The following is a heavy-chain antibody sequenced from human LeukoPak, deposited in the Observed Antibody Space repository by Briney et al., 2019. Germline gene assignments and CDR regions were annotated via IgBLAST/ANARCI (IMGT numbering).Heavy chain of an antibody. Sequence: SVKVSCKASGGTFSSYAISWVRQAPGQGLEWMGGIIPIFGTANYAQKFQGRVTITADESTSTAYMELSSLRSEDTAVYYCARGGGYGSTSFNWFDPWGQGTLVTVSP. CDR3: ARGGGYGSTSFNWFDP. CDR1: GGTFSSYA. D-gene: IGHD2-2*01. J-gene: IGHJ5*02. V-gene: IGHV1-69*13. CDR2: IIPIFGTA.